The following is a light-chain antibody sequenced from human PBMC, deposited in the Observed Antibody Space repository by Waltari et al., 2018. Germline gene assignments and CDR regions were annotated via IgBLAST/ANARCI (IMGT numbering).Light chain of an antibody. Sequence: DVVMTQSPLSLSVTLGQPASISCRSSQSLVSSDGNTYFNWFHQRPGQSPRRLFYKVSNRDSGAPDRVSGSGSVTDFTLTISRVEAEDVGVYYCMQGIQRPWTFGQGTKVEIK. V-gene: IGKV2-30*01. J-gene: IGKJ1*01. CDR2: KVS. CDR1: QSLVSSDGNTY. CDR3: MQGIQRPWT.